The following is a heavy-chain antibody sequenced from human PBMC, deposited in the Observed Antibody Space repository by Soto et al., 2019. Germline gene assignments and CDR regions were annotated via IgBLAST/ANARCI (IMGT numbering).Heavy chain of an antibody. J-gene: IGHJ4*02. Sequence: SETLSLTCSVSGGSMRNYYWNWIRQPPGRGLEWIGYVNHSGSTNYNPSLKSRVSMSVDVSRNHFSLTLHSVTAADTAVYFCTSSYSTSSSPDYWGQGTLVTVSS. CDR2: VNHSGST. CDR3: TSSYSTSSSPDY. D-gene: IGHD6-6*01. CDR1: GGSMRNYY. V-gene: IGHV4-59*01.